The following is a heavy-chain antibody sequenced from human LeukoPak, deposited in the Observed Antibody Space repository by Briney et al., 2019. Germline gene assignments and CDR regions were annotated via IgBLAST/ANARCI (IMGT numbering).Heavy chain of an antibody. CDR2: LSDGGDIT. CDR3: ARGRSSD. J-gene: IGHJ4*02. CDR1: GFTFSTYA. Sequence: GGSLRLSCAASGFTFSTYAMSWVRQAPGKGLEWVSALSDGGDITYYADSVKGRFTISRDNPKNTLYLQMSSLRADDTAIYYCARGRSSDWGQGTLVTVSS. D-gene: IGHD4-17*01. V-gene: IGHV3-23*01.